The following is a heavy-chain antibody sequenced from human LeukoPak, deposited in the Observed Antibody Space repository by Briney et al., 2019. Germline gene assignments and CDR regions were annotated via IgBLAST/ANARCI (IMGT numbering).Heavy chain of an antibody. J-gene: IGHJ4*02. CDR3: ARGSRSSDY. Sequence: SETLSLTCTVSGVSISSAGYYWSWIRQPPGKGLEWIGYIYYSGSTYYNPSLKSRVTISLDTSKNQFSLRLSSVTAADTAVYYCARGSRSSDYWGQGTLVTVSS. V-gene: IGHV4-31*03. CDR1: GVSISSAGYY. CDR2: IYYSGST. D-gene: IGHD2-2*01.